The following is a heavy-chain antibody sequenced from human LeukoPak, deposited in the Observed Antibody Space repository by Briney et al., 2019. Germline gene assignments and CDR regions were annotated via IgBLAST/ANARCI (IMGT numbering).Heavy chain of an antibody. D-gene: IGHD5-18*01. CDR1: GFTFSNSW. V-gene: IGHV3-7*01. J-gene: IGHJ4*02. Sequence: PGGSLRLSCGASGFTFSNSWMSWVRQAPGKGLEWVASINPEGSEKYSADSVKGRFTISRDNAKNSLYLQMDSLRVEDTAFYYCARDLAYSRLDYWGQGMLVTVSS. CDR3: ARDLAYSRLDY. CDR2: INPEGSEK.